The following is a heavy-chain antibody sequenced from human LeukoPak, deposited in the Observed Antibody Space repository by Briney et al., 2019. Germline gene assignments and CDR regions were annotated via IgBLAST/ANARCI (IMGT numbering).Heavy chain of an antibody. CDR3: ARILTYTNYGGYSGYAPVDAFDI. CDR1: GGSISSYY. Sequence: SETLSLTCTVSGGSISSYYWSWIRQPPGKGLEWIGYIYTGGSTNYNPSLKSRVTISVDTSKNQFSLKLSSVTAADTAVYYCARILTYTNYGGYSGYAPVDAFDIWGQGTMVTVSS. V-gene: IGHV4-4*09. J-gene: IGHJ3*02. D-gene: IGHD5-12*01. CDR2: IYTGGST.